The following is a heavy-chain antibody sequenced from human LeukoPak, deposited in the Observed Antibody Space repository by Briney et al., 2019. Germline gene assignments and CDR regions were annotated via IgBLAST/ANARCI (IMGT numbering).Heavy chain of an antibody. CDR1: GFTVSSNY. J-gene: IGHJ4*02. CDR3: ARDTTTTGFSWELDY. CDR2: IYSGGST. V-gene: IGHV3-53*01. Sequence: PGGSLRPSCAAPGFTVSSNYMSWVRQAPGKGLEWVSVIYSGGSTYYADSVKGRFTISRDNSKNTLYLQMNSLRAEDTAVYYCARDTTTTGFSWELDYWGQGTLVTVSS. D-gene: IGHD1-1*01.